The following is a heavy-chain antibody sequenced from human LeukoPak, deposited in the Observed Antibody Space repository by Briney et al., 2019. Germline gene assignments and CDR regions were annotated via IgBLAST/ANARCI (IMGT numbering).Heavy chain of an antibody. CDR2: INPNSGGT. CDR1: GYTLTGYY. D-gene: IGHD3-16*02. Sequence: ASVKVSCKAAGYTLTGYYMHWVRQAPGQGLEWMGWINPNSGGTSYAQKFQGRVTMTRDTSISTAYMELSRLRSDDTAVYYCAGLRLGELSLKGVFDYWGQGTLVTVSS. V-gene: IGHV1-2*02. CDR3: AGLRLGELSLKGVFDY. J-gene: IGHJ4*02.